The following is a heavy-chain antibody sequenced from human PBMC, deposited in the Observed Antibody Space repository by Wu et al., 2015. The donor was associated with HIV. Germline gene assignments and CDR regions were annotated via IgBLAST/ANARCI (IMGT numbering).Heavy chain of an antibody. V-gene: IGHV1-46*02. CDR1: EYEFKIYY. CDR2: INPSSGVA. D-gene: IGHD2-21*02. CDR3: ARVGGMVTANGYWFFDL. J-gene: IGHJ2*01. Sequence: QVQLCSQGREVKRPGASVKISCKAREYEFKIYYLHWVRQAPGGGLEWLGLINPSSGVARYAPKFQGRLTMTRDSSTTTVYMDLSSLRSDDTAVYYCARVGGMVTANGYWFFDLWGRGSLLTVSS.